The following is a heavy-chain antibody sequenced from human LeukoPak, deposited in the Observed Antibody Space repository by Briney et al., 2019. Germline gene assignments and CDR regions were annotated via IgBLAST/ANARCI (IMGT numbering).Heavy chain of an antibody. V-gene: IGHV3-23*01. CDR1: GFSFSSYG. J-gene: IGHJ4*02. CDR2: ITGSGGTT. Sequence: PGGSLTLSCAASGFSFSSYGMSWLRQAPGKGLEWISAITGSGGTTYYEDSVEGRFTISSDNSKNTLYLQVNRLSAEHTDVHYFARYRLEAILYFDSWGQGTLVTVSS. CDR3: ARYRLEAILYFDS. D-gene: IGHD1-1*01.